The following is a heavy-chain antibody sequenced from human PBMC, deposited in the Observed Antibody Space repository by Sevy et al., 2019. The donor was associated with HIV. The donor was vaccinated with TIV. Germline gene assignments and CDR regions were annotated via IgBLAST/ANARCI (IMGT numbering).Heavy chain of an antibody. V-gene: IGHV1-69*13. CDR2: IIPIFGTA. CDR3: ARAGYYDSSGSDAFDI. D-gene: IGHD3-22*01. CDR1: GGTFSSYA. Sequence: SVKVSCKASGGTFSSYAISWVRQAPGQGLEWMGGIIPIFGTANYAQKFQGRVTITADESTSTAYMELSSLRSEDTAVYYCARAGYYDSSGSDAFDIWGQGTMVTVSS. J-gene: IGHJ3*02.